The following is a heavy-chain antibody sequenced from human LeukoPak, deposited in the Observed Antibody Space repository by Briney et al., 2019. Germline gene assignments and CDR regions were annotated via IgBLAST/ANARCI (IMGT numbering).Heavy chain of an antibody. D-gene: IGHD6-13*01. Sequence: SWGSLRLSCAASGFTFSSYGMHWVRQAPGKGLEWVAVISYDGSNKYYADSVKGRFTISRDNSKNTLYLQMNSLRAEDTAVYYCARVPLKAAARLKDDYWGQGTLVTVSS. CDR2: ISYDGSNK. CDR3: ARVPLKAAARLKDDY. J-gene: IGHJ4*02. V-gene: IGHV3-30*03. CDR1: GFTFSSYG.